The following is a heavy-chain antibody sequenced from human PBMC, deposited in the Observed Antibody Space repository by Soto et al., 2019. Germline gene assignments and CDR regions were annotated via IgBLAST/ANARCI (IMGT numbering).Heavy chain of an antibody. Sequence: PSETLSLTCTVSGGSISIGGYYLSWIRQHPGKGLEWIGYIYYSGSTYYNPSLKSRVTISVDTSKNQLSLKLSSVTAADKAVYYCATEGYCSSTSCYEVYWFDPWCQGTVVTVSS. J-gene: IGHJ5*02. CDR1: GGSISIGGYY. V-gene: IGHV4-31*03. CDR3: ATEGYCSSTSCYEVYWFDP. D-gene: IGHD2-2*01. CDR2: IYYSGST.